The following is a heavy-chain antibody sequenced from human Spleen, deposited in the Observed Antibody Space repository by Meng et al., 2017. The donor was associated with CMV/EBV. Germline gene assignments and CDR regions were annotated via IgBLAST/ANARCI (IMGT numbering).Heavy chain of an antibody. J-gene: IGHJ4*02. Sequence: SCEASGYTFTVYYIHWVRQAPGQGLERMGWIHPNSGGTNHAQKFQDRVTMTRDTSISAAYMELSSLRSDDTAVYYCARASGTGLDYWGQGTLVTVSS. CDR1: GYTFTVYY. D-gene: IGHD1-1*01. V-gene: IGHV1-2*02. CDR2: IHPNSGGT. CDR3: ARASGTGLDY.